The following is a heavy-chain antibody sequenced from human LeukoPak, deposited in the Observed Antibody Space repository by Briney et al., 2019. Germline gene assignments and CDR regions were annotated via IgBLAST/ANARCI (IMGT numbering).Heavy chain of an antibody. Sequence: GGSLRLSCSASGFTFNNYAMHWVRQAPGKGLEYVSTITGNGGSTYYADSVKGRFTISRDNSKNTLYLQMNSLRGEDTAVYYCAKSSAFGGSHIDYWGQGTLVTVSS. CDR3: AKSSAFGGSHIDY. D-gene: IGHD1-26*01. J-gene: IGHJ4*02. CDR1: GFTFNNYA. CDR2: ITGNGGST. V-gene: IGHV3-64*04.